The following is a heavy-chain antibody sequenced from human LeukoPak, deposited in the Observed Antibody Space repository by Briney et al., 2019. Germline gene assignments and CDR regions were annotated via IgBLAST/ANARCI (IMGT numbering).Heavy chain of an antibody. V-gene: IGHV5-10-1*01. Sequence: GESLKISCKGSGYSFTTYWINWVRQMPGKGLEWMGRIDPSDSYTNYSPSFQGHVTISADKSISTAYLQWSSLKASDTAMYYCAGTGYCSSTSCYSWFDHWGQGNLVTVSS. J-gene: IGHJ5*02. CDR2: IDPSDSYT. D-gene: IGHD2-2*01. CDR3: AGTGYCSSTSCYSWFDH. CDR1: GYSFTTYW.